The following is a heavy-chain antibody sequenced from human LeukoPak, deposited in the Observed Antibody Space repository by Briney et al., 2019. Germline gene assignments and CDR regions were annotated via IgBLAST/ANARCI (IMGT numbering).Heavy chain of an antibody. V-gene: IGHV3-30*18. J-gene: IGHJ4*02. CDR1: EFTVSDNY. D-gene: IGHD2-2*01. CDR3: AEDQVRGDIVVVPAAPDDY. CDR2: ISYDGSNK. Sequence: PGGSLRLSCAASEFTVSDNYMSWVRQAPGKGLEWVAVISYDGSNKYYADSVKGRFTLSRDNSKNTLYLQMNSLRAEDTAVYYCAEDQVRGDIVVVPAAPDDYWGQGTLVTVSS.